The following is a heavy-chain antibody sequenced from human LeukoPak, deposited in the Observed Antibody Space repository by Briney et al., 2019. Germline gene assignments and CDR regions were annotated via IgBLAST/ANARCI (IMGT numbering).Heavy chain of an antibody. V-gene: IGHV4-39*01. CDR2: IYYSGST. J-gene: IGHJ6*03. CDR1: GGSISSSSYY. CDR3: ARLYYDFWSGYSHYMDV. D-gene: IGHD3-3*01. Sequence: SETLSLTCTVSGGSISSSSYYLGWIRQPPGKGLEWVGSIYYSGSTYYNPSLKSRVTISVDKSKNQFSLKLSSVTAADTAVYYCARLYYDFWSGYSHYMDVWGKGTTVTVSS.